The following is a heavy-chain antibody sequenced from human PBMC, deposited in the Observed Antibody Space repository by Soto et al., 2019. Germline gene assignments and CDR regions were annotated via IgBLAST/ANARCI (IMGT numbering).Heavy chain of an antibody. CDR2: IIPIFGTA. J-gene: IGHJ4*02. CDR3: ARASMVRGVIIPTDFDY. V-gene: IGHV1-69*13. Sequence: SVKVACKASGGTFSSYAISWVRQAPGQGLEWMGGIIPIFGTANYAQKFQGRVTITADESTSTDYMELSSLRSEDTAVYYCARASMVRGVIIPTDFDYWGQGTLVTVSS. CDR1: GGTFSSYA. D-gene: IGHD3-10*01.